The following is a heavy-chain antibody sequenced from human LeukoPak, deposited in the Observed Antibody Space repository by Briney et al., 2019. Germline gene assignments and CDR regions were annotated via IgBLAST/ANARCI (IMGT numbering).Heavy chain of an antibody. J-gene: IGHJ4*02. Sequence: PSETLSLTCTVSGGSISSYYWSWIRQPPGEGLEWIGYIYYSGSTTYNPSIKSGVTIPAPKSKTQISLKRRSVTAAPTAWLCCAREGSGSWAWYFDYWGQGTLVTVSS. V-gene: IGHV4-59*01. D-gene: IGHD1-26*01. CDR3: AREGSGSWAWYFDY. CDR1: GGSISSYY. CDR2: IYYSGST.